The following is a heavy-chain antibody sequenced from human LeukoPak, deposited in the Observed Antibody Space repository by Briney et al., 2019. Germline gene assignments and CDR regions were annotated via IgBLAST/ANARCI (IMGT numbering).Heavy chain of an antibody. Sequence: SETLSLTCTVSGGSISSYYWGWIRQPPGKGLEWIGSIYHSGSTYYNPSLKSRVTISVDTSKNQFSLKLSSVTAADTAVYYCARSEKGGSYSGPYYFDYWGQGTLVTVSS. V-gene: IGHV4-38-2*02. J-gene: IGHJ4*02. CDR3: ARSEKGGSYSGPYYFDY. D-gene: IGHD1-26*01. CDR1: GGSISSYY. CDR2: IYHSGST.